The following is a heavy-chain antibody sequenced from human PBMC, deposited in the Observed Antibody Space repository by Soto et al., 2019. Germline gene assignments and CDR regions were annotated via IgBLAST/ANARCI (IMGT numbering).Heavy chain of an antibody. D-gene: IGHD6-13*01. Sequence: GASVKVSCKASGYTFTSYGISWVRQAPGQGLEWMGGIIPIFGKANYAQKFQGRVTITADESTSTAYMELSSLRSEDTAVYYCARVGLRIAAAGPVDYWGQGTLVTVSS. CDR2: IIPIFGKA. J-gene: IGHJ4*02. CDR1: GYTFTSYG. V-gene: IGHV1-69*13. CDR3: ARVGLRIAAAGPVDY.